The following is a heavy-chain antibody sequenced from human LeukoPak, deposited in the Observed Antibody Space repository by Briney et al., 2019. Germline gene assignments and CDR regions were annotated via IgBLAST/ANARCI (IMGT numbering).Heavy chain of an antibody. D-gene: IGHD3-10*01. CDR3: AKVIQGRWFGELLREPVPGYFDY. Sequence: QSGGSLRLSCAASGFTFSNNAMHWVRQAPGKGLEWVALMSYDATNKYYGDSVKGRFTISRDNSKNTLYLQMNSLRAEDTAVYYCAKVIQGRWFGELLREPVPGYFDYWGQGTLVTVSS. CDR1: GFTFSNNA. CDR2: MSYDATNK. J-gene: IGHJ4*02. V-gene: IGHV3-30*04.